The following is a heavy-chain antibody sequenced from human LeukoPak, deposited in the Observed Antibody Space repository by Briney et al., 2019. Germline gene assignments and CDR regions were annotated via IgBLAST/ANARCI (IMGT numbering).Heavy chain of an antibody. Sequence: PGGSLRLSCAASGFTFSRYALHWVRQTPGKGLEWVALTSFDGSSQYYADFMKGRFTISRDNSKNTLYLQMNSLRAEDTAVYYCARGSVGTPPPFDFWGQGTLVTVSS. D-gene: IGHD2-15*01. CDR3: ARGSVGTPPPFDF. CDR2: TSFDGSSQ. V-gene: IGHV3-30-3*01. CDR1: GFTFSRYA. J-gene: IGHJ4*02.